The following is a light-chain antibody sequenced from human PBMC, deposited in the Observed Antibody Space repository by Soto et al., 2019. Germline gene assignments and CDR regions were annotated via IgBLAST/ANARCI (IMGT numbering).Light chain of an antibody. J-gene: IGLJ1*01. Sequence: QSVLTQPASVSGSPGQSITISCTGTTSDIGGYNYVSWYQQHPGKAPKLMIYDVTRRPSGVSNRFSGSKSGNTASLTISGLQAEDEADYYCSSDICSSAPYVFGTGTKVTVL. CDR3: SSDICSSAPYV. V-gene: IGLV2-14*01. CDR1: TSDIGGYNY. CDR2: DVT.